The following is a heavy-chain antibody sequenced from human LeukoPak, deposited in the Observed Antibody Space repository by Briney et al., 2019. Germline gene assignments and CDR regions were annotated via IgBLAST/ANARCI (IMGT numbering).Heavy chain of an antibody. V-gene: IGHV4-34*01. CDR1: GGSFSGYY. D-gene: IGHD3-16*01. CDR2: INHSGST. Sequence: SETLSLTCAVYGGSFSGYYWSWNRQPPGKGLEWIGEINHSGSTNYNPSLKSRVTIPVDTSKNQFSLKLSSVTAADTAVYYCARTLRVQYFDYWGQGTLVTVSS. J-gene: IGHJ4*02. CDR3: ARTLRVQYFDY.